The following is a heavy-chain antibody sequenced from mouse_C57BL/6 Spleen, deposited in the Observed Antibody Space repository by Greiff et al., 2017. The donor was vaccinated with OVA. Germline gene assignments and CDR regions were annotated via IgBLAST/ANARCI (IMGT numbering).Heavy chain of an antibody. CDR2: ISDGGSYT. V-gene: IGHV5-4*01. Sequence: EVKLMESGGGLVKPGGSLKLSCAASGFTFSSYAMSWVRQTPEKRLEWVATISDGGSYTYYPDNVKGRFTISRDNAKNNLYLQMSHLKSEDTAMYYCARERGGYNHFDYWGQGTTLTVSS. CDR3: ARERGGYNHFDY. D-gene: IGHD1-1*02. J-gene: IGHJ2*01. CDR1: GFTFSSYA.